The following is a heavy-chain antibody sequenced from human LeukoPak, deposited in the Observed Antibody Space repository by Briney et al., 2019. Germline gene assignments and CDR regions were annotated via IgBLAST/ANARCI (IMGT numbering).Heavy chain of an antibody. CDR2: INPSGGST. Sequence: ASVKVSCKASGYTFTSYYMHWVRQAPGQGLEWMGIINPSGGSTSYAQKFQGRVTMTRDTSTSTVYMELSSLRSEDTAVYYCARAPVYDFWSGCAVAYWGQGTLVTVSS. CDR1: GYTFTSYY. CDR3: ARAPVYDFWSGCAVAY. D-gene: IGHD3-3*01. V-gene: IGHV1-46*01. J-gene: IGHJ4*02.